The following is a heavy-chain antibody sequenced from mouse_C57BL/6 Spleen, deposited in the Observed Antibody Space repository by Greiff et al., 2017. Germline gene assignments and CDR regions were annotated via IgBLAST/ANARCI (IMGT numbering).Heavy chain of an antibody. J-gene: IGHJ4*01. CDR3: TRKVDGYDGGYAMDY. D-gene: IGHD2-2*01. Sequence: QVHVKQSGAELVRPGASVTLSCKASGYTFTDYEMHWVKQTPVHGLEWIGAIDPETGGTAYNQKFKGKAILTADKSSSTAYMELRSLTSEDSAVYYCTRKVDGYDGGYAMDYWGQGTSVTVSS. CDR2: IDPETGGT. CDR1: GYTFTDYE. V-gene: IGHV1-15*01.